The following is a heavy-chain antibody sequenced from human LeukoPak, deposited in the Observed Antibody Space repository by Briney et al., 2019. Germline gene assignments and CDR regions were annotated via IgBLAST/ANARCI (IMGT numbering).Heavy chain of an antibody. Sequence: GGSLRLSCAASGFTFSGHWMSWVRQAPGKGPEWAANINQGGSDKYYVDSVKGRFTISRDNANNLLYLQMNSLRGEDTAVYYCTRDRSRAEDDWGQGTLVTVSS. V-gene: IGHV3-7*01. CDR3: TRDRSRAEDD. CDR2: INQGGSDK. D-gene: IGHD1-14*01. CDR1: GFTFSGHW. J-gene: IGHJ4*02.